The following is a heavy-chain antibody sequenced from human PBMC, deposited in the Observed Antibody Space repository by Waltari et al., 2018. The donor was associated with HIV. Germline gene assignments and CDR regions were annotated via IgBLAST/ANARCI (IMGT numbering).Heavy chain of an antibody. Sequence: EVQLVETGGGLIQPGGSLRLSCAASGLTVSSNFVNWVRQAPGKGLEWVSLIYSGGSTYYADSVKGRFTISRDNSKNTLYLQMNSLRAEDTAVYYCARVRSTMGRFQGFDYWGQGTLVTVSS. D-gene: IGHD1-26*01. CDR3: ARVRSTMGRFQGFDY. J-gene: IGHJ4*02. V-gene: IGHV3-53*02. CDR1: GLTVSSNF. CDR2: IYSGGST.